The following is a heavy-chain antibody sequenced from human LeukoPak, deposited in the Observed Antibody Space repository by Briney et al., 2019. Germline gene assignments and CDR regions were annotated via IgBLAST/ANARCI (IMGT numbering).Heavy chain of an antibody. CDR2: IYYSGST. J-gene: IGHJ5*02. V-gene: IGHV4-61*08. CDR1: GGSISSGDYY. Sequence: SETLSLTCTVSGGSISSGDYYWSWIRQPPGKGLEWIGYIYYSGSTNYNPSLKSRVTISVDTSKNQFSLRLSSVTAADTAVYYCARHRYYYDSSGYYYQPWGQGTLVTVSS. D-gene: IGHD3-22*01. CDR3: ARHRYYYDSSGYYYQP.